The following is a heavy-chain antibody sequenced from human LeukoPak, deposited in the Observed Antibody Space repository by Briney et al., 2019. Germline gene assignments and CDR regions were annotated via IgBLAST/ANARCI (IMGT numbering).Heavy chain of an antibody. CDR3: ARAHGTKRYYFDD. J-gene: IGHJ4*02. D-gene: IGHD1-26*01. CDR1: GFTVTSHY. V-gene: IGHV3-66*01. CDR2: MFDGGTT. Sequence: PGGSLRLSCAASGFTVTSHYMAWVRQTPGKGLEWLSIMFDGGTTYYADSVNGRASISRDTSTNSLYLQMNSLKDDDAAVYYCARAHGTKRYYFDDWGQGTLVTVSS.